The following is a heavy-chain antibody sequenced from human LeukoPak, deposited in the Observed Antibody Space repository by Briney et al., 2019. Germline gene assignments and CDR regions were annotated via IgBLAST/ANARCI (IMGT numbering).Heavy chain of an antibody. CDR2: INPNSGGT. J-gene: IGHJ4*02. Sequence: GSVKVSCKASGYTFTGYYMHWVRQAPGQGLEWMGWINPNSGGTNYAQKLQGRVTMTTDTSTSTAYMELRSLRSDDTAVYYCARMGTFDSGSYRPSYYFDYWGQGTLVTVSS. CDR1: GYTFTGYY. D-gene: IGHD1-26*01. CDR3: ARMGTFDSGSYRPSYYFDY. V-gene: IGHV1-2*02.